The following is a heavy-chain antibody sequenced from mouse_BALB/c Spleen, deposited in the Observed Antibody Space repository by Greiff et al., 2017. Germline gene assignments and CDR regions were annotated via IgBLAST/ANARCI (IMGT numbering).Heavy chain of an antibody. D-gene: IGHD2-14*01. Sequence: QVQLQQPGAELVRPGASVKLSCKASGYTFTSYWINWVKQRPGQGLEWIGNIYPSDSYTNYNQKFKDKATLTVDKSSSTAYMQLSSPTSEDSAVYYCTRCPYYRYDGYAMDYWGQGTSVTVSS. CDR2: IYPSDSYT. CDR1: GYTFTSYW. V-gene: IGHV1-69*02. CDR3: TRCPYYRYDGYAMDY. J-gene: IGHJ4*01.